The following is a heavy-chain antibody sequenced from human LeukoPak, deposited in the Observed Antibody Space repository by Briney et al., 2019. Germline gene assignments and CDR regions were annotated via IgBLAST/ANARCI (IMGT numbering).Heavy chain of an antibody. CDR1: GYTLTELS. CDR3: ATSRDSSGYYLTPFDY. Sequence: ASVKVSCKVSGYTLTELSMHWVRQAPGKGLEWMGGFDPEGGETIYAQKFQGRVTMTEDTSTDTAYMELSSLRSEDTAVYYCATSRDSSGYYLTPFDYWGQGTLVTVSS. J-gene: IGHJ4*02. D-gene: IGHD3-22*01. V-gene: IGHV1-24*01. CDR2: FDPEGGET.